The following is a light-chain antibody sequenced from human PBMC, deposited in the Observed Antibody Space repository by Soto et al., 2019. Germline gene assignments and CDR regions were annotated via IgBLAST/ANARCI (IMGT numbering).Light chain of an antibody. CDR1: QTINKY. CDR2: AAS. J-gene: IGKJ1*01. V-gene: IGKV1-39*01. CDR3: QQSHSSPLT. Sequence: DIQMTQSPSSLSASVGDRVTITCRASQTINKYLNWYQQKPGKAPKLLIYAASSLQSGVPSRFSGSGSGTDFTLTISSLQPEDFATYYCQQSHSSPLTFGQGTKVDIK.